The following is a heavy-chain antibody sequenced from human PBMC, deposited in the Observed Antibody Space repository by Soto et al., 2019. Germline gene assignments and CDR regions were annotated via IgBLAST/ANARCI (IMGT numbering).Heavy chain of an antibody. J-gene: IGHJ4*02. D-gene: IGHD6-13*01. V-gene: IGHV4-4*07. CDR1: GGSISSYY. CDR3: ARDLRESSSWYFDY. CDR2: IYTSGST. Sequence: SETLSLTCTVSGGSISSYYWSWIRQPAGKGLEWIGRIYTSGSTNYNPSLKSRVTMAVDTSKNQFSLKLSSVTAADTAVYYCARDLRESSSWYFDYWGQGTLVTVSS.